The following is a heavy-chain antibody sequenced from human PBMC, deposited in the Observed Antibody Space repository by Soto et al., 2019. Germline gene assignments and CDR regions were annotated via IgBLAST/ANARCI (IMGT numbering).Heavy chain of an antibody. J-gene: IGHJ5*02. CDR2: IYYSGST. V-gene: IGHV4-59*01. D-gene: IGHD2-2*01. CDR1: GGSISSYY. CDR3: ARDSINCSSTSCYVGWFDP. Sequence: PSETLSLTCTVSGGSISSYYWSWIRQPPGKGLEWIGYIYYSGSTNYNPSFKSRVTISVDTSKNQFSLKLSSVTAADTAVYYCARDSINCSSTSCYVGWFDPWGQGTLVTVSS.